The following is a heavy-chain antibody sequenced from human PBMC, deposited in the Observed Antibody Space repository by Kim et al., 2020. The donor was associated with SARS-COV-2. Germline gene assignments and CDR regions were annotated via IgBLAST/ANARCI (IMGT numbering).Heavy chain of an antibody. D-gene: IGHD3-22*01. Sequence: SVKGRFTHSRDNAKNSLYLQMNSLRGEDTAVYYCARDAEYYYDSSGYPYYWGQGTLVTVSS. CDR3: ARDAEYYYDSSGYPYY. J-gene: IGHJ4*02. V-gene: IGHV3-11*06.